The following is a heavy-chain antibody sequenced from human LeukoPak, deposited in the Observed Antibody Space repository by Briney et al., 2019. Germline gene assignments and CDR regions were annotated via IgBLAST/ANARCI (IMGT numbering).Heavy chain of an antibody. D-gene: IGHD6-13*01. CDR2: IGSSTNYI. Sequence: GGSLRLSCAASGFTFSSYNMNWVRQAPGKGLEWVSSIGSSTNYIYHSDSVKGRFIISRDNAKNSLYLQMNSLRAEDTAVYYCXXXRSXNSWYMEDGFDIWGQGTMVTV. V-gene: IGHV3-21*01. CDR3: XXXRSXNSWYMEDGFDI. J-gene: IGHJ3*02. CDR1: GFTFSSYN.